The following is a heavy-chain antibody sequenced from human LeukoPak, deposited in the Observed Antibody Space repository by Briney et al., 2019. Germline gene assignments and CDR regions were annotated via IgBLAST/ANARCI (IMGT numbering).Heavy chain of an antibody. CDR1: GFTFDDYG. Sequence: GGSLRLSCAASGFTFDDYGMSWVRQAPGKGLEWVSAINWHGGSTGYADSVKGRFTISRDNAKNSLYLQMNSLRAEDTSLYYSARDWVGISRNAFDIWGQGTMVTVSS. CDR3: ARDWVGISRNAFDI. CDR2: INWHGGST. V-gene: IGHV3-20*04. J-gene: IGHJ3*02. D-gene: IGHD2-21*01.